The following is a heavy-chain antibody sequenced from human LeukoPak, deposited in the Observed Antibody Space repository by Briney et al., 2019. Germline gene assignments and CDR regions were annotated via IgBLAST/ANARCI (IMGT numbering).Heavy chain of an antibody. CDR2: FSTSISHI. Sequence: GGALRLSCAAPGFTFSEYSMKWVRQAPGEGLEWGSFFSTSISHIYYGDSVKGRFNISRDNARNSVSLQMNSLRAEDTAVYYCARQVSGYGSGSFYFDYWGQGMLVTVSS. CDR1: GFTFSEYS. D-gene: IGHD3-10*01. J-gene: IGHJ4*02. V-gene: IGHV3-21*01. CDR3: ARQVSGYGSGSFYFDY.